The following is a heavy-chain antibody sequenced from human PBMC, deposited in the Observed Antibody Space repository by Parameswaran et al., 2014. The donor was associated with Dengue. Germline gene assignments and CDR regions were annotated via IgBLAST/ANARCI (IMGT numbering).Heavy chain of an antibody. J-gene: IGHJ6*03. CDR2: ISPPGSYT. V-gene: IGHV3-11*03. D-gene: IGHD2-8*01. CDR3: ARVFYYYYMDV. Sequence: VRQMPGKGLEWVSYISPPGSYTNYADSVKGRFSISRDNAKNSLYLQMNYLRAEDTAVYFCARVFYYYYMDVWGKGTTVTVSS.